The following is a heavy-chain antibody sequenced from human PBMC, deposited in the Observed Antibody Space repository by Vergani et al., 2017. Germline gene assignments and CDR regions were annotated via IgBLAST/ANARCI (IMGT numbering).Heavy chain of an antibody. Sequence: EVQLVESGGGLVKPGGSLRLSCAASGFTFSSYSMHWVRQAPGKGLEWVSSISSSSSYIYYADSVKGRFTISRDNAKNSLYLQMNSLRAEDTAVYYCARDLRITGTTSMDVWGKGTTVTVSS. CDR3: ARDLRITGTTSMDV. CDR1: GFTFSSYS. V-gene: IGHV3-21*01. CDR2: ISSSSSYI. J-gene: IGHJ6*03. D-gene: IGHD1-7*01.